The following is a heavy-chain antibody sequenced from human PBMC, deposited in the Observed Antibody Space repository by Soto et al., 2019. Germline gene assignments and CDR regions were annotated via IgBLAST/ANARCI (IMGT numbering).Heavy chain of an antibody. J-gene: IGHJ6*02. Sequence: QVTLKESGPVLVKPTETLTLTCTVSGFSLSNARMGVSWIRQPPGKALEWLAHIFSNDEKSYSTSLKSRLTISKNTSKSPVVLTMTNMDPVDTATYYCARILTIAAIPYYYYYGMDVWGQGTTVTVSS. V-gene: IGHV2-26*01. CDR3: ARILTIAAIPYYYYYGMDV. CDR2: IFSNDEK. CDR1: GFSLSNARMG. D-gene: IGHD6-25*01.